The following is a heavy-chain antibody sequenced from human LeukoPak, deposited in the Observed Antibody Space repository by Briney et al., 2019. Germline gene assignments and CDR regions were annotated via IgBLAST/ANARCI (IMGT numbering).Heavy chain of an antibody. CDR3: ATDKRELPLDAFDI. V-gene: IGHV1-24*01. Sequence: GASVKVSCKVSGYTLTELSMHWVRQAPGKGLEWMGGFDPEDDETIYAQKFQGRVTMTEETSTDTAYMELSSLRSGDTAVYYCATDKRELPLDAFDIWGQGTMVTVSS. J-gene: IGHJ3*02. CDR1: GYTLTELS. CDR2: FDPEDDET. D-gene: IGHD1-26*01.